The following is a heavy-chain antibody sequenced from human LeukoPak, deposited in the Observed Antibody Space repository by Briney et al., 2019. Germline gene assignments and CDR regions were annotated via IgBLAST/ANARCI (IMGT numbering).Heavy chain of an antibody. D-gene: IGHD2-15*01. V-gene: IGHV3-21*01. CDR1: GFTFSSYS. CDR3: ARGHCSGSSCSAFDY. Sequence: TGGSLRLSCAASGFTFSSYSMSWVRQAPGKGLDWVSSISSSSSYVYYADSLKGRFTISRDNAKNSLYLQMNSLRAEDTAVYYCARGHCSGSSCSAFDYWGQGTLVTVSS. J-gene: IGHJ4*02. CDR2: ISSSSSYV.